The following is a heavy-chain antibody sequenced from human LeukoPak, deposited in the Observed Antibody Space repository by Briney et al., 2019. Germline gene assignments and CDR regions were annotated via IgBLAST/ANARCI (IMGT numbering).Heavy chain of an antibody. J-gene: IGHJ4*02. CDR1: GFTFSSYG. V-gene: IGHV3-30-3*02. CDR2: ISYNPPTT. CDR3: ARPADPYY. Sequence: GGSLRLSCAASGFTFSSYGMDWGSQDAGKALQWLPVISYNPPTTYYADSLNGRFTISTANSKNTLYLQMNSLRAEHTAVYYCARPADPYYWGQGTLVTVSS. D-gene: IGHD2-2*01.